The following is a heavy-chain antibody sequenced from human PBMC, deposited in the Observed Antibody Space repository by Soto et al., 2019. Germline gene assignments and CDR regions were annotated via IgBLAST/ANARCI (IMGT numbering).Heavy chain of an antibody. CDR3: VRRHVSATGIDWFDP. CDR1: GFMFTSSA. Sequence: SVKVSCKTSGFMFTSSAVQWVRQARGQRLEWIGWLVVGSGNTHYAQHFQERVTLTRDTSASTAYMELSSLRSEDTAVYYCVRRHVSATGIDWFDPWGQGTLVTVSS. D-gene: IGHD6-13*01. V-gene: IGHV1-58*01. CDR2: LVVGSGNT. J-gene: IGHJ5*02.